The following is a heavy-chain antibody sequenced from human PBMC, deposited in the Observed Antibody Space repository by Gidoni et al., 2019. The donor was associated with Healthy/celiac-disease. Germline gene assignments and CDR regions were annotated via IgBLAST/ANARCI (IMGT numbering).Heavy chain of an antibody. V-gene: IGHV3-53*02. CDR2: IYSGGST. J-gene: IGHJ6*02. CDR1: GFTVSSNY. CDR3: ARDGGSQWLRLGMDV. Sequence: EVQLVETGGGLIQPGGSLRLSCAASGFTVSSNYMSWVRQAPGKGLEWVSVIYSGGSTYYADSVKGRFTISRDNSKNTLYLQMNSLRAEDTAVYYCARDGGSQWLRLGMDVWGQGTTVTVSS. D-gene: IGHD5-12*01.